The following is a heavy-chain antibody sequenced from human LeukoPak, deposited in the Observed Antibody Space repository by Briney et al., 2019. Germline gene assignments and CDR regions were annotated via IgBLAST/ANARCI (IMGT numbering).Heavy chain of an antibody. CDR2: IKEDGSEK. V-gene: IGHV3-7*01. J-gene: IGHJ5*02. CDR3: ARERGQSIVVVLAARNHNWFDP. Sequence: PGGSLRLSCAASDFTFSNYWMSWVRQAPGKGLEWVANIKEDGSEKKYVDSVKGRFTISRDNAKNSLYLQMNSLRAEDTAVYYCARERGQSIVVVLAARNHNWFDPWGQGTLVTVSS. D-gene: IGHD2-2*01. CDR1: DFTFSNYW.